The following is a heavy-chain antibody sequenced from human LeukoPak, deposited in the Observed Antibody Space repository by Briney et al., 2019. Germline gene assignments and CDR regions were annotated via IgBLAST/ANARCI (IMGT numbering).Heavy chain of an antibody. CDR2: IYTTEST. Sequence: ETLSLTCTVSSGSISGYYWSWLRQAAGRGLEWIGRIYTTESTNHNPSLKSRVTMSVDPSKNQFSLMLSSVTAADTAVYYCARHYYYYMDVWGKGTTVTVSS. V-gene: IGHV4-4*07. CDR1: SGSISGYY. CDR3: ARHYYYYMDV. J-gene: IGHJ6*03.